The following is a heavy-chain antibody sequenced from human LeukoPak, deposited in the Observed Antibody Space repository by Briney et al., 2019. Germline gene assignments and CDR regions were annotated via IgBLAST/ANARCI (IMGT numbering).Heavy chain of an antibody. CDR1: GFTVSNNY. J-gene: IGHJ4*02. D-gene: IGHD6-6*01. V-gene: IGHV3-53*01. CDR3: VRLENSLGYSSSSY. Sequence: GGSLRPSCAASGFTVSNNYMSWVRQAPGKGLEWVSISYSDSNTNYADSVKGRFTISRDTSQNTLSLQMNSLRAEDTAVYYCVRLENSLGYSSSSYWGQGTLVTVSS. CDR2: SYSDSNT.